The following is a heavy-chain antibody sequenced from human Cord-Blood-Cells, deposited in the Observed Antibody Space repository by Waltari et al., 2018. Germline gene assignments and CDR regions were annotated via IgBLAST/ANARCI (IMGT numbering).Heavy chain of an antibody. CDR2: IYYSGST. CDR3: ARRTYSSGWYDY. CDR1: GGSISSSSNH. Sequence: QLQLQESGPGPVKPSQTLSLTCTVPGGSISSSSNHWGWIRQPPGKGLEWIGSIYYSGSTYYNPSLKSRVTISVDTSKNQFSLKLSSVTAADTAVYYCARRTYSSGWYDYWGQGTLVTVSS. J-gene: IGHJ4*02. D-gene: IGHD6-19*01. V-gene: IGHV4-39*07.